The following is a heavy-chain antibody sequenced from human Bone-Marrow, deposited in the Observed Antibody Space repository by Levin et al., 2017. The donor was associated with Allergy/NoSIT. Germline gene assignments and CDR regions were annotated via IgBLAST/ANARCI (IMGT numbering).Heavy chain of an antibody. CDR3: ARRRTQAPFYGFDI. J-gene: IGHJ3*02. V-gene: IGHV4-59*01. D-gene: IGHD3/OR15-3a*01. Sequence: SQTLSLTCSVSGGSISSYYWTWIRQPPGKGLEWIGYIYYSGSTNYNPSLKSRVTISVDTSKNQFSLRLSSVTAADTAVYYCARRRTQAPFYGFDIWGPGTRVTVSS. CDR1: GGSISSYY. CDR2: IYYSGST.